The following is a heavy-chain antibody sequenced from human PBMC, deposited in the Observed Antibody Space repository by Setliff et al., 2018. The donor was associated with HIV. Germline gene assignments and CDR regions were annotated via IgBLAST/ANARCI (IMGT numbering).Heavy chain of an antibody. D-gene: IGHD1-26*01. Sequence: PGASLTISCRASGYTFTNYWIGWVRQMPGKGLEWIGVIYPGDSVTRYGPSFQGQVFISADRSITTAYLEWSSLKPSDTAMYYCIRRRRAPGTEDLEAVWGQGTLVTVSS. J-gene: IGHJ4*02. CDR2: IYPGDSVT. CDR1: GYTFTNYW. CDR3: IRRRRAPGTEDLEAV. V-gene: IGHV5-51*01.